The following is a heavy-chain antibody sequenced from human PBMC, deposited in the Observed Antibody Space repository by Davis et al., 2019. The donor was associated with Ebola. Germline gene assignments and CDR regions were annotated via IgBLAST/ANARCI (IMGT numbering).Heavy chain of an antibody. CDR2: IAPSGDFT. V-gene: IGHV1-46*02. D-gene: IGHD3-3*01. J-gene: IGHJ4*02. CDR1: GYTFNSYS. Sequence: ASVKVSCKASGYTFNSYSFNWVRQAPGQGLEWMGIIAPSGDFTRFAPKFQGRITLTTDTSTNTVYMELTSLKSEDTAVYYCARALDRLLDFDYWGQGTLVTVSS. CDR3: ARALDRLLDFDY.